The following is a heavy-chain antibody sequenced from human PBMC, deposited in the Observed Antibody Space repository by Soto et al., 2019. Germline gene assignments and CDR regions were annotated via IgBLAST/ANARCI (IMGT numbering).Heavy chain of an antibody. Sequence: EVQVVESGGGLVQPGRSLRLSCVASGFTFDDYAMHWVRQIPGKGLEWVAGVSWNSGSIGYVDSVKGRFTISRDNANNSLYLQMNSLRVEDTALYYCVTDPSSSSSIWGQGTMVTVSP. J-gene: IGHJ3*02. CDR3: VTDPSSSSSI. CDR2: VSWNSGSI. D-gene: IGHD6-6*01. CDR1: GFTFDDYA. V-gene: IGHV3-9*01.